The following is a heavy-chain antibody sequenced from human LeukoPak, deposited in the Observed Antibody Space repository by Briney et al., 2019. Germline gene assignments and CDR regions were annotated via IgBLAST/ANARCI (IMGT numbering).Heavy chain of an antibody. J-gene: IGHJ4*02. D-gene: IGHD3-3*01. V-gene: IGHV4-59*01. CDR3: TRVPRYYDFWSGYSGHYFDY. CDR2: IYYSGST. Sequence: SETLSLTCTVSGGSISSYYWSWIRQPPGKGLEWIGYIYYSGSTNYNPSLKSRVTISVDTSKNQFSLKLSSVTAADTAVYYCTRVPRYYDFWSGYSGHYFDYWGQGTLVTVSS. CDR1: GGSISSYY.